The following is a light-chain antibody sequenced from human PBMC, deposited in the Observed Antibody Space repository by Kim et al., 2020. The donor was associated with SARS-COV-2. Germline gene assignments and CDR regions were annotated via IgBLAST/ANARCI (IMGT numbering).Light chain of an antibody. V-gene: IGLV3-1*01. J-gene: IGLJ2*01. CDR3: QAWDSSTAVV. Sequence: SYELTQPPSVSVSPGQPASITCSGDKLGDKYACWYQQKPGQSPVLVIYQDSKRPSGIPERFSGSNSGNTATLTISGTQAMDEADYYCQAWDSSTAVVFGGGTQLTVL. CDR1: KLGDKY. CDR2: QDS.